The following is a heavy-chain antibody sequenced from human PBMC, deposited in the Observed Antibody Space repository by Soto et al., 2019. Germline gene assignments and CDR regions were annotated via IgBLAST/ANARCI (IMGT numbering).Heavy chain of an antibody. D-gene: IGHD6-6*01. J-gene: IGHJ6*02. CDR1: GYTFTSHG. V-gene: IGHV1-18*01. CDR2: ISAYNGNT. CDR3: ARVDIAARPRYYYYGMDV. Sequence: GAPVKVSRKASGYTFTSHGSNWVRQAPGQGLEWMGWISAYNGNTNYAQKLQGRVTMTTDTSTSTAFMELRSLRSDDTAVYYCARVDIAARPRYYYYGMDVWGQGTTVTVSS.